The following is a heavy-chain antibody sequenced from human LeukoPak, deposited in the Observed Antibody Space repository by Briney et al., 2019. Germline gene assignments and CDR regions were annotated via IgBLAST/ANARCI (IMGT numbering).Heavy chain of an antibody. J-gene: IGHJ4*02. D-gene: IGHD6-13*01. V-gene: IGHV3-23*01. CDR3: AKTRLSSSSWYGPDFDY. CDR1: GFTFSNAW. CDR2: ISGSGGST. Sequence: GGSLRLSCAASGFTFSNAWMSWVRQAPGKGLEWVSAISGSGGSTYYADSVKGRFTISRDNSKNTLYLQMNSLRAEDTAVYYCAKTRLSSSSWYGPDFDYWGQGTLVTVSS.